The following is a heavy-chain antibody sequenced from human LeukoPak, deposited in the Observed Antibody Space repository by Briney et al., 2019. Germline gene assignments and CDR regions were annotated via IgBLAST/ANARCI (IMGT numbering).Heavy chain of an antibody. Sequence: GASVKVSCKASGYTFTSYDINWVRQATGQGLEWMGWMNPNSGNTGYAQKFQGRATMTRNTSISTAYMELSSLRSEDTAVYYCARTPQQLVRRPPYYYYYGMDVWGQGTTVTVSS. CDR2: MNPNSGNT. CDR1: GYTFTSYD. D-gene: IGHD6-13*01. J-gene: IGHJ6*02. V-gene: IGHV1-8*01. CDR3: ARTPQQLVRRPPYYYYYGMDV.